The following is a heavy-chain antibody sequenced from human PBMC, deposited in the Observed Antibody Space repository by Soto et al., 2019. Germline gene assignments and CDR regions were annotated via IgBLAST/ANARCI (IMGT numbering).Heavy chain of an antibody. CDR2: IYYSGST. J-gene: IGHJ6*02. Sequence: PSETLSLTCTVSGGSISSSSYYWGWIRQPPGKGLEWIGSIYYSGSTYCNPSLKSRVTISVDTSKNQFSLKLSSVTAADTAVYYCARRYDFWSGYHYYYYGMDVWGQGTTVTVSS. CDR3: ARRYDFWSGYHYYYYGMDV. V-gene: IGHV4-39*01. CDR1: GGSISSSSYY. D-gene: IGHD3-3*01.